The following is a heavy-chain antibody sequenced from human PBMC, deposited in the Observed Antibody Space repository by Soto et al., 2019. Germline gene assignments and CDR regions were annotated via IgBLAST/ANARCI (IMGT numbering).Heavy chain of an antibody. D-gene: IGHD3-3*01. Sequence: PSETLSLTCTVSGGSISSYYWSWIRQPPGKGLEWIGYIYYDGSIKYNPSLKSRVTISVDTSKNQFSLKLSSVTAADTAVYYCARAVVTIFGSWSAFDIWGQGTMVTVSS. CDR2: IYYDGSI. V-gene: IGHV4-59*01. CDR3: ARAVVTIFGSWSAFDI. J-gene: IGHJ3*02. CDR1: GGSISSYY.